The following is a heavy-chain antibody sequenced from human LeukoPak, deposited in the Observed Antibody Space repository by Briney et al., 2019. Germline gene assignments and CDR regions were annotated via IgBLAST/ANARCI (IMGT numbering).Heavy chain of an antibody. Sequence: SVKVSCKASGGTFSSYAISWVRQAPGQGLEWMGRIIPILGIANYAQKFQGRVTITADKSTSTAYMELSSLRSEDTAVYYCARDVGTAMGAFDYWGQGTLVTVSS. J-gene: IGHJ4*02. CDR2: IIPILGIA. CDR3: ARDVGTAMGAFDY. CDR1: GGTFSSYA. V-gene: IGHV1-69*04. D-gene: IGHD5-18*01.